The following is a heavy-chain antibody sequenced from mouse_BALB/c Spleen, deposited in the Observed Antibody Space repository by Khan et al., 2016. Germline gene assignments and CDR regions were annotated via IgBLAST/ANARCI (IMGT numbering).Heavy chain of an antibody. V-gene: IGHV5-17*02. Sequence: EVELVESGGGLVQPGGSRKLSCAASGFTFSRFGMHWVRQAPEKGLEWVAYISSGSSTIYYADTLKGRFTIPRDHPKNALFLQMTSLRSEDTAMYYCERGDYWDQGTTLTVSS. CDR3: ERGDY. CDR1: GFTFSRFG. J-gene: IGHJ2*01. CDR2: ISSGSSTI.